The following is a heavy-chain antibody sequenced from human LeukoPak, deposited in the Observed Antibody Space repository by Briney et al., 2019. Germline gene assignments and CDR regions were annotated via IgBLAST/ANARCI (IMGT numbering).Heavy chain of an antibody. CDR2: IDVTTGIS. CDR1: GFTFRTYS. V-gene: IGHV3-23*01. Sequence: LPGGSLRLSCAASGFTFRTYSKSWVRQAPGKGLEWVSTIDVTTGISYYADSVKGRFTISRDNFQNTLFLQLNNLRVDDTAVYYCAKANYYPPYFWGQGTLVTVSS. D-gene: IGHD3-22*01. J-gene: IGHJ4*02. CDR3: AKANYYPPYF.